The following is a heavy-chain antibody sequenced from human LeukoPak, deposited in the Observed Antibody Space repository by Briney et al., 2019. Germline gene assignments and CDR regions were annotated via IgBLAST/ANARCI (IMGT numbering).Heavy chain of an antibody. J-gene: IGHJ6*03. D-gene: IGHD1-26*01. Sequence: SETLSLTCTVSGGSMSSYYWSWIRQPAGKGLEWIGRIYTSGSTNYNPSLKSRVTISVDTSKNQFSLKLSSVTAADTAVYYCARAESIDYYYYYMDVWGKGTTVTISS. CDR2: IYTSGST. CDR1: GGSMSSYY. V-gene: IGHV4-4*07. CDR3: ARAESIDYYYYYMDV.